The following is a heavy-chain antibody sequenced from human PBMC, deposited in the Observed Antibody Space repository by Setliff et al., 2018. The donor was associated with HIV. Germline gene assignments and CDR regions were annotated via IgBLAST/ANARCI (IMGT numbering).Heavy chain of an antibody. V-gene: IGHV3-23*01. CDR1: GLSFSSYV. Sequence: GSLRLSCAASGLSFSSYVMSWVRQAPGKGLEWVSGISGSGDSTFYADSVQGRFTISRDNSKNTLYLQMNSLRAEDTAVYYCATSPAAVTPRYFDFWGQGTLVTVSS. CDR3: ATSPAAVTPRYFDF. D-gene: IGHD4-17*01. J-gene: IGHJ4*02. CDR2: ISGSGDST.